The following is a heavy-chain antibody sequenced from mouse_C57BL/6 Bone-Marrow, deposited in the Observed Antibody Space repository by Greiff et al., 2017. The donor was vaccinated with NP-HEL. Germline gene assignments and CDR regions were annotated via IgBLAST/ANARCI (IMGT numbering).Heavy chain of an antibody. CDR1: GFNIKDYY. CDR2: IDPEDGDT. Sequence: VQLQQSGAELVRPGASVKLSCTASGFNIKDYYMHWVKQRPEQGLEWIGRIDPEDGDTEYAPKFQGKATMTADTSSNTAYLQLSSLTSEDTAVYYCTTIFSYYYGSSYDDDWGQGTTLTVSS. D-gene: IGHD1-1*01. CDR3: TTIFSYYYGSSYDDD. J-gene: IGHJ2*01. V-gene: IGHV14-1*01.